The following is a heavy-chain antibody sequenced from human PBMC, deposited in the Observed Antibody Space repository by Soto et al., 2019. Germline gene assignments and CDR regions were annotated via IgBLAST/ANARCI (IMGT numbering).Heavy chain of an antibody. CDR3: AKDLGYGSGSYSAFDI. CDR1: GFTFEDYA. V-gene: IGHV3-9*01. CDR2: ISWNSGSI. D-gene: IGHD3-10*01. J-gene: IGHJ3*02. Sequence: EVQLVESGGGLVQPGRSLRLSCAASGFTFEDYAMHWVRQAPGKGLEWVSGISWNSGSIGYADSVKGRFTISRDNAKNSLYLQMNSLRAEDTALYYCAKDLGYGSGSYSAFDIWGQGTMVTVSS.